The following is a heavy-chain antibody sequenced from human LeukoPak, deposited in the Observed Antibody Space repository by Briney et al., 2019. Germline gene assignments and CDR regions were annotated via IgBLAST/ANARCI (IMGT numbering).Heavy chain of an antibody. CDR2: INWNGGST. CDR3: ARRGLRLGELSYDY. V-gene: IGHV3-20*04. Sequence: GGSLRLSCAASGFTFSSYWMHWVRQAPGKGLEWVSGINWNGGSTGYADSVKGRFTISRDNAKNSLYLQMNSLRAEDTALYYCARRGLRLGELSYDYWGQGTLVTVSS. J-gene: IGHJ4*02. CDR1: GFTFSSYW. D-gene: IGHD3-16*02.